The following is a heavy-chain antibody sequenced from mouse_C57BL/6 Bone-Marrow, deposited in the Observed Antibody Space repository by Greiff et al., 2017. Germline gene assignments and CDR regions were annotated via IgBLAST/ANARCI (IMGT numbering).Heavy chain of an antibody. J-gene: IGHJ2*01. Sequence: DVKLVESGGGLVQPKGSLKLSCAASGFSFNTYAMNWVRQAPGKGLEWVARIRSKSNNYATYYADSVKDRFTISRDDSESMLYLQMNNLKTEDTAMYYCVRHASPYYFDYWGQGTTLTVSS. CDR3: VRHASPYYFDY. V-gene: IGHV10-1*01. CDR2: IRSKSNNYAT. D-gene: IGHD6-1*01. CDR1: GFSFNTYA.